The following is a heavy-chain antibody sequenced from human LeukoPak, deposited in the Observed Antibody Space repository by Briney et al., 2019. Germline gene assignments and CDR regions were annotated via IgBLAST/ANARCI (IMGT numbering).Heavy chain of an antibody. D-gene: IGHD1-26*01. CDR1: GGSINSKSYY. CDR2: IFYSGST. V-gene: IGHV4-39*07. Sequence: PSETLSLICTVSGGSINSKSYYWGWIRQPPGKRLEWIGRIFYSGSTYYNPSLKSRVTILIDTSKNQFSLRLNSLTAADTAVYYCARCRSNPTDLFDNWGLGTLVTVSS. J-gene: IGHJ4*02. CDR3: ARCRSNPTDLFDN.